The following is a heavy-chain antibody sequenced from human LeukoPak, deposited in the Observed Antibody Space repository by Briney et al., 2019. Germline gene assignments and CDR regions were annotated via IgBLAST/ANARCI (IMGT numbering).Heavy chain of an antibody. CDR2: ISTYNGDV. V-gene: IGHV1-18*01. CDR1: GYTFNTYG. J-gene: IGHJ4*02. Sequence: ASVKVSCKASGYTFNTYGISWVRQAPGQGLEWMGWISTYNGDVIYVQNLQGRVTMTTDTSTSTVYMELSRLISEDTAIYYCASTDCSGGSCFMLDYWGQGTLVTVSS. D-gene: IGHD2-15*01. CDR3: ASTDCSGGSCFMLDY.